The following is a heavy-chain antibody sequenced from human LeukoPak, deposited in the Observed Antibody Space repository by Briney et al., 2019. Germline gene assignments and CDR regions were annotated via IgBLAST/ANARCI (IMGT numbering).Heavy chain of an antibody. J-gene: IGHJ6*03. CDR2: INPNSGGT. D-gene: IGHD5-18*01. V-gene: IGHV1-2*02. CDR1: GYTFTGYY. Sequence: ASVKVSCKASGYTFTGYYMHWVRQAPGQGLEWMGWINPNSGGTNYAQKFQGRVAMTRDTSISTACMELSRLRSDDTAVYYCARDLRGYSYGYHYYYYMDVWGKGTTVTVSS. CDR3: ARDLRGYSYGYHYYYYMDV.